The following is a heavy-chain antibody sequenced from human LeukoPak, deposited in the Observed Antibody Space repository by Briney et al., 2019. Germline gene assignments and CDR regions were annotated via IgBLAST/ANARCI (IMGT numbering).Heavy chain of an antibody. CDR2: ISSSSSTI. J-gene: IGHJ4*02. CDR1: GFTFSSYG. D-gene: IGHD6-13*01. Sequence: GGSLRLSCAASGFTFSSYGMNWVRQAPGKGLEWVSYISSSSSTIYYADSVKGRFTISRDNAKNSLYLQMNSLRDEDTAVYYCAGGYSSSWYSPYFDYWGQGTLVTVSS. CDR3: AGGYSSSWYSPYFDY. V-gene: IGHV3-48*02.